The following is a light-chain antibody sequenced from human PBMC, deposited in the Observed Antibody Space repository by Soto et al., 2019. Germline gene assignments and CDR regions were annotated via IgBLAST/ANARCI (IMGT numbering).Light chain of an antibody. CDR3: QQYGDSSLT. J-gene: IGKJ4*01. CDR2: DAS. CDR1: QSVSSY. Sequence: EIVLTQSPATLSFSPGERATLSCRASQSVSSYLAWYQQKPGQAPRLLIYDASNRATGIPARFSGSGSGTDFTLTISRLEPEDFAVYYCQQYGDSSLTFGGGTKVDIK. V-gene: IGKV3-11*01.